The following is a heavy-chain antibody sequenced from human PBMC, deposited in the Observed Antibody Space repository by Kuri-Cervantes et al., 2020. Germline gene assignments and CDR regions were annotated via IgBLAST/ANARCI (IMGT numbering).Heavy chain of an antibody. D-gene: IGHD6-13*01. CDR3: ARAYPGSSSRYVY. V-gene: IGHV1-8*02. J-gene: IGHJ4*02. CDR2: INPNSGNT. CDR1: GYTFTGYY. Sequence: ASVKVSCKASGYTFTGYYMHWVRQAPGQGLEWMGWINPNSGNTGYAQKFQGRVTMTRNTSISTAYMELSSLRSEDTAVYYCARAYPGSSSRYVYWGQGTLVTVSS.